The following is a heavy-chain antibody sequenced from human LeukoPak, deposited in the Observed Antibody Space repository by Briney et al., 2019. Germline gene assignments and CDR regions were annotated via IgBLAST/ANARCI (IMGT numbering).Heavy chain of an antibody. CDR3: TTVSIWVGAFDI. D-gene: IGHD7-27*01. J-gene: IGHJ3*02. V-gene: IGHV3-15*01. CDR1: ALTFTNAW. CDR2: IKTKADGGTA. Sequence: GGSLRLSCAASALTFTNAWMTWVRQAPGEGVEWGGRIKTKADGGTADYAAPVKGRFTISRDDSKTTLYLQMNSLKIDDTAVYYCTTVSIWVGAFDIWGQGTMVTVFS.